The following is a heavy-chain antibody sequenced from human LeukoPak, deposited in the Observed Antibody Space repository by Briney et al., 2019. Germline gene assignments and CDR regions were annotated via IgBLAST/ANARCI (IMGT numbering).Heavy chain of an antibody. CDR2: MYHSGTT. J-gene: IGHJ3*02. D-gene: IGHD6-6*01. CDR1: GYSISSGYY. Sequence: SETLSLTCSVSGYSISSGYYWGWIRQSPGKGLEWIGSMYHSGTTYYNPSLKSRVTISVDMSKNQFSLKLTSVTAADTALYYCARDRKSSSGSFDIWGQGTMVTVSS. V-gene: IGHV4-38-2*02. CDR3: ARDRKSSSGSFDI.